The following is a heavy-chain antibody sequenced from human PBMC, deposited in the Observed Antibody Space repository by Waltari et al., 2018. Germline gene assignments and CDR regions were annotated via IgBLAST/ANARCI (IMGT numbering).Heavy chain of an antibody. CDR3: AKEYYYDSSGYLAL. J-gene: IGHJ4*02. Sequence: QVQLVESGGGVVQPGRSLRLSCAASGFTFSSYGMPWVRQAPGKGLEWVAVIWYDGSNKYYADSVKGRFTISRDNSKNTLYLQMNSLRAEDTAVYYCAKEYYYDSSGYLALWGQGTLVTVSS. CDR2: IWYDGSNK. D-gene: IGHD3-22*01. V-gene: IGHV3-33*06. CDR1: GFTFSSYG.